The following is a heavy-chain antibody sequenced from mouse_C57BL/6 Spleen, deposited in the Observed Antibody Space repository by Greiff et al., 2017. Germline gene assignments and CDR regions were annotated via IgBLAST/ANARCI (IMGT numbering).Heavy chain of an antibody. CDR3: ARSNWDPYWYFDV. Sequence: VQLQQSGPELVKPGASVKIYCKASGYAFSSSWMNWVKQRPGKGLEWIGRIYPGDGDTNYNGKFKGKATLTADKSSSTAYMQLSSLTSEGSAVYFCARSNWDPYWYFDVWGTGTTVTVSS. J-gene: IGHJ1*03. D-gene: IGHD4-1*01. CDR1: GYAFSSSW. V-gene: IGHV1-82*01. CDR2: IYPGDGDT.